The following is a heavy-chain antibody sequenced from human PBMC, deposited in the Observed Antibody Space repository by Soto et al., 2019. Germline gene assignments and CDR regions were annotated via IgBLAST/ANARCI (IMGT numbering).Heavy chain of an antibody. CDR1: GYTFTSYA. CDR3: ARALSYNWNYFDY. Sequence: QVQLVQSGAEVKKPGASVKVSCKASGYTFTSYAMHWVRQAPGQRLEWMGWINAGNGNTKYSQKFQVRVTITRDTSASTAYMELSSLRSEDTAVYYCARALSYNWNYFDYWGQGTLVTVSS. D-gene: IGHD1-20*01. J-gene: IGHJ4*02. CDR2: INAGNGNT. V-gene: IGHV1-3*01.